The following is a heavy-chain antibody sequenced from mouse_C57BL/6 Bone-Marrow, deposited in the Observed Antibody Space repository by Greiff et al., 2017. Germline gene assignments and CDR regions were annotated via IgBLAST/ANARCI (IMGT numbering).Heavy chain of an antibody. V-gene: IGHV1-69*01. Sequence: QVQLQQPGAELVMPGASVKLSCKASGYTFTSYWMHWVKQRPGQGLEWIGEIDPSDSYTNYNQKFKGKSTLTVDKSSSTAYMQLSSMTSEDSAVYYCAPGYFDYWGQGTTLTVSS. J-gene: IGHJ2*01. CDR3: APGYFDY. CDR2: IDPSDSYT. CDR1: GYTFTSYW.